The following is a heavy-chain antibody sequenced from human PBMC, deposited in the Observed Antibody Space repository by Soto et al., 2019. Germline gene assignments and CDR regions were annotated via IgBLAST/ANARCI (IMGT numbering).Heavy chain of an antibody. Sequence: QVQLVQSGAEVKKPGASVKVSCKASGYTFTGYYMHWVRQAPGQGLEWMGWINPNSGGTNYAQKFQGWVTMARDTSISTAYMELRRLRSDDTAVYYCARDARGDEAPMDYWGQGTLVTVSS. D-gene: IGHD3-10*01. CDR3: ARDARGDEAPMDY. CDR2: INPNSGGT. J-gene: IGHJ4*02. V-gene: IGHV1-2*04. CDR1: GYTFTGYY.